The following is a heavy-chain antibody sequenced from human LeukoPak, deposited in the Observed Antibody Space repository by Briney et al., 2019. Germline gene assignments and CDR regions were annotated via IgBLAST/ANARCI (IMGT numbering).Heavy chain of an antibody. D-gene: IGHD1-26*01. CDR2: ISGDGDNT. Sequence: AGGSLRLSCVASGFTLDDSAPHWVRQAPGKGLEWISLISGDGDNTYYADSVKGRFTISRDTSTNSLYLQMSSLRAEDTAFYYCAKGVRSGTYYNCFDPWGQGTLVTVSS. CDR3: AKGVRSGTYYNCFDP. CDR1: GFTLDDSA. V-gene: IGHV3-43*02. J-gene: IGHJ5*02.